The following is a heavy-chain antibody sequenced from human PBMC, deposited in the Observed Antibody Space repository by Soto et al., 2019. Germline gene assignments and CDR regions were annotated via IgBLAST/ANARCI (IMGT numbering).Heavy chain of an antibody. CDR2: ISWDGGNR. CDR3: AKDTSWTIDY. D-gene: IGHD4-17*01. Sequence: PGGSLRLSCAVSGFTFDDYTMHWVRQAPGKGLEWVSLISWDGGNRYYADSVKGRFTISRDNSKNSLYLQMNSLRTEDTALYYCAKDTSWTIDYWGRGTLVTVSS. J-gene: IGHJ4*02. CDR1: GFTFDDYT. V-gene: IGHV3-43*01.